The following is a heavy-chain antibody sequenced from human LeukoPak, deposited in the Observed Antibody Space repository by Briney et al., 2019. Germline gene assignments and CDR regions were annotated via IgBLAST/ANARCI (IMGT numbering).Heavy chain of an antibody. V-gene: IGHV1-24*01. CDR1: GYSLTELS. Sequence: ASLSVSGKVSGYSLTELSIHWVRQAPGKGLGWMGGLDPEEQKRMYAQNFQGRVSMTEDTSTDTAYMELSSLRCEDTAVYYCAKDPHDYHDSSGYYYGRQYFDYWGQGTLVAV. J-gene: IGHJ4*02. CDR2: LDPEEQKR. D-gene: IGHD3-22*01. CDR3: AKDPHDYHDSSGYYYGRQYFDY.